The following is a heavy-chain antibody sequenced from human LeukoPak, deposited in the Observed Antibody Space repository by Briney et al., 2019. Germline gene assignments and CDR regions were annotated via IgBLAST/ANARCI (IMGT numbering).Heavy chain of an antibody. D-gene: IGHD4-23*01. V-gene: IGHV1-69*13. CDR1: GGTFGSYV. CDR2: ILPIFGTA. J-gene: IGHJ5*02. Sequence: AASLKVSCKTSGGTFGSYVISWVRQAPGQGLDWMGGILPIFGTADYAQKFQGRVTITADESTNTAYMELKSLTSEDTAVYYCARDRGGLDPWGQGTLVTVSS. CDR3: ARDRGGLDP.